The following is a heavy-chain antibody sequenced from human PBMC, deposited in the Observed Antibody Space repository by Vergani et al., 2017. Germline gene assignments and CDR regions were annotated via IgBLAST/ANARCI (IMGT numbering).Heavy chain of an antibody. CDR1: GFTFNHYA. CDR2: ISGSGGST. CDR3: AKANPRNSGYDYLYYYHAMDV. Sequence: EVQLLESGGDLVQPGGSLRLSCAASGFTFNHYAMNWVRQAPGKGLEWVSGISGSGGSTYYADSVKGRFTISRDSSKNTLYLQMNSLSAGDTAGYYCAKANPRNSGYDYLYYYHAMDVWGQGTTVTVSS. V-gene: IGHV3-23*01. J-gene: IGHJ6*02. D-gene: IGHD5-12*01.